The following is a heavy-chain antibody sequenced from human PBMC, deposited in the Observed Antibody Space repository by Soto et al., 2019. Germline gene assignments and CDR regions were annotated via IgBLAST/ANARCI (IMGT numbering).Heavy chain of an antibody. J-gene: IGHJ5*02. Sequence: EVQLVESGGGLVQPGGSLRLSCAASGFTFSSYWMHWVRQAPGKGLVWVSRINSDGSSTSYADSVKGRFTISRDNAKNTLYMQMNSLRAEDTAVYYCARDKADYGDYGPFDPWGQGTLINVSS. CDR3: ARDKADYGDYGPFDP. D-gene: IGHD4-17*01. CDR1: GFTFSSYW. CDR2: INSDGSST. V-gene: IGHV3-74*01.